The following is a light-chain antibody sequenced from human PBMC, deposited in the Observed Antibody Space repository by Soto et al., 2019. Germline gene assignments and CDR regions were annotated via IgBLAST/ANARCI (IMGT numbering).Light chain of an antibody. CDR1: SSDVGGYNY. CDR3: SSYTRSSTLV. Sequence: QSALTQPASVSGSPGQSITISCTGTSSDVGGYNYVSWYQQHPGKAPKLMIYEVSNRPSGVSNRCSGSKSGNTASLTISGLQADDEADYYCSSYTRSSTLVFGTGTKLTVL. J-gene: IGLJ1*01. CDR2: EVS. V-gene: IGLV2-14*01.